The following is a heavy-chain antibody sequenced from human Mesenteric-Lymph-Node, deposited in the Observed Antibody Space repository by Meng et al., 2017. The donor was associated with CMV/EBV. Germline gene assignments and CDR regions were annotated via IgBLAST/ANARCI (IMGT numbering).Heavy chain of an antibody. CDR1: GFTFSSYG. Sequence: GESLKISCAASGFTFSSYGMHWVRQAPGKGLEWVAFIRYDGGNKNYADSVKGRFTISRDNSKNTLYLQMKSLTTEDAAVYYCAREYSSSSGKALDYWGQGTLVTVSS. V-gene: IGHV3-30*02. CDR2: IRYDGGNK. J-gene: IGHJ4*02. CDR3: AREYSSSSGKALDY. D-gene: IGHD6-6*01.